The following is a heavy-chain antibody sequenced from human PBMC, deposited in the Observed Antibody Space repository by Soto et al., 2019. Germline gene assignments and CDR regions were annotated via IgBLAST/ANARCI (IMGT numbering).Heavy chain of an antibody. CDR3: ARARGTAMVSPSWFDP. V-gene: IGHV1-3*01. CDR1: GYTFTSYA. J-gene: IGHJ5*02. D-gene: IGHD5-18*01. CDR2: INAGNGNT. Sequence: ASVKVSCKASGYTFTSYAMHWVRQAPGQRLEWMGWINAGNGNTKYSQKFQGRVTITRDTSASTAYMELSSPRSEDTAVYYCARARGTAMVSPSWFDPWGQGTLVTVSS.